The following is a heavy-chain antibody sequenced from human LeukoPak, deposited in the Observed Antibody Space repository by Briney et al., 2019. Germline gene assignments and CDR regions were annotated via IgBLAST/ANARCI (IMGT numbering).Heavy chain of an antibody. Sequence: SETLSLTCTVSGGSISSYYWSWIRQPPGKGLEWIGYIYYSGSTNYNPSLTSRVTISVDTSKNQFSLKLSSVTAADTAVYYCARAAIGPNFDYWGQGTLVTVSS. CDR1: GGSISSYY. V-gene: IGHV4-59*01. D-gene: IGHD3/OR15-3a*01. CDR2: IYYSGST. J-gene: IGHJ4*02. CDR3: ARAAIGPNFDY.